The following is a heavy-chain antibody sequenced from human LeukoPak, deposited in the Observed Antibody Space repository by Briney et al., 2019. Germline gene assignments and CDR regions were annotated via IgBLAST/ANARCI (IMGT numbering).Heavy chain of an antibody. V-gene: IGHV1-2*02. Sequence: ASVKVSCTPSVYTFTAYYMHWVRQAPGQGLEWMGWIKPNNGGTNYAQKFQGRVTMTRDTSISTAYMELSRLRSDDTAVYYCARARGDIVVVPAAIWFDPWGQGTLVTVSS. CDR3: ARARGDIVVVPAAIWFDP. CDR1: VYTFTAYY. D-gene: IGHD2-2*01. CDR2: IKPNNGGT. J-gene: IGHJ5*02.